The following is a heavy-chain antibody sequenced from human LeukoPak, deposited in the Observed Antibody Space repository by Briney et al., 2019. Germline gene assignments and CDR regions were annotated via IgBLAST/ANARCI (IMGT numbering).Heavy chain of an antibody. CDR3: TYSSSWYCFDY. CDR2: ISGSGGST. D-gene: IGHD6-13*01. J-gene: IGHJ4*02. V-gene: IGHV3-23*01. CDR1: GFTIDDYG. Sequence: PGGSLRLSCAASGFTIDDYGMDWDRHAQGKGVEWVAAISGSGGSTYYADYVKGRFTISSDNSKNTLCLQMNSLTADDTAVYYCTYSSSWYCFDYWGQGTLVTVSS.